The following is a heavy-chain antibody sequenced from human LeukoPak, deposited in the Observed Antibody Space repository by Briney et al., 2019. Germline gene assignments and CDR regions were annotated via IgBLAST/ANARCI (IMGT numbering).Heavy chain of an antibody. CDR1: GGSFSGYY. Sequence: SETLPLTSAVYGGSFSGYYWSWIGHPPGKGLEWIGEINHSGSTNYNPSLKSRVTISVDTSKNQFSLKLSSVTAADTAVYYCARDIAVAFFDYWGQGTLVTVSS. CDR3: ARDIAVAFFDY. D-gene: IGHD6-19*01. J-gene: IGHJ4*02. V-gene: IGHV4-34*01. CDR2: INHSGST.